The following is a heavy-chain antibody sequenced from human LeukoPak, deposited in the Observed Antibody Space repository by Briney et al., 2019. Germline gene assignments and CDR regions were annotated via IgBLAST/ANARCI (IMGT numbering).Heavy chain of an antibody. D-gene: IGHD5-24*01. CDR2: INWNGGST. V-gene: IGHV3-20*04. CDR1: GFTFDDYG. J-gene: IGHJ4*02. Sequence: PGGSLRLSCAASGFTFDDYGMSWVRQAPGKGLEWVSGINWNGGSTGYADSVKGRFTISRDNAKNSLYLQMNSLRTEDTALYYCAKDMGRDGYNSYYFDYWGQGTLVTVSS. CDR3: AKDMGRDGYNSYYFDY.